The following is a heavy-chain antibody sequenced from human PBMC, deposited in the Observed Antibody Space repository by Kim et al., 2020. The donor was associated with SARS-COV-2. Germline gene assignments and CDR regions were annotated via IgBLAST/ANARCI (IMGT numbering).Heavy chain of an antibody. Sequence: ASVKVSCKVSGYTLTELSMHWVRQAPGKGLEWMGGFDPEDGETIYAQKFQGRVTMTGDTSTDTDYMERSSLRSEDTAVYYCATGRCIAVAGTGLFYYYYGMDVWGRGTTVTVSS. V-gene: IGHV1-24*01. CDR2: FDPEDGET. CDR3: ATGRCIAVAGTGLFYYYYGMDV. J-gene: IGHJ6*02. CDR1: GYTLTELS. D-gene: IGHD6-19*01.